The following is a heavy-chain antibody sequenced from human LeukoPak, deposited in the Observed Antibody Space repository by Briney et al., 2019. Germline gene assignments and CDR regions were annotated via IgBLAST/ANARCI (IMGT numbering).Heavy chain of an antibody. J-gene: IGHJ4*02. CDR1: GFTFSSYS. V-gene: IGHV3-48*04. Sequence: GGSLRLSCAASGFTFSSYSMNWVRQAPGKGLEWVSYISSSSSTIYYADSVKGRFTISRDNAKNSLYLQMNSLRVEDTALYYCARLRSGLDYWGQGTLVTVSS. CDR2: ISSSSSTI. CDR3: ARLRSGLDY. D-gene: IGHD3-3*01.